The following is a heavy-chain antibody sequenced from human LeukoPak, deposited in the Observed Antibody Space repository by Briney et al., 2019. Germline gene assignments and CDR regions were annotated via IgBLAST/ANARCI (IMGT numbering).Heavy chain of an antibody. V-gene: IGHV4-4*07. CDR3: AGETYHYDSSGYFLDY. Sequence: PSETLSLTCTVSDGSLNSYYWNWIGQPAGRGLDGIGRIYTTGSNNYNPSLKSRVSISVDTYKSKFSLKLSSVTAADTAVYYCAGETYHYDSSGYFLDYWGQGTLVTVSS. CDR1: DGSLNSYY. D-gene: IGHD3-22*01. CDR2: IYTTGSN. J-gene: IGHJ4*02.